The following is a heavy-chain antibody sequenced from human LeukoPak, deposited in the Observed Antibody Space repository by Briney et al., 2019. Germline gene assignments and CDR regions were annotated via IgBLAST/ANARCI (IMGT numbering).Heavy chain of an antibody. J-gene: IGHJ1*01. V-gene: IGHV4-30-4*08. CDR1: GGSISSGDYY. Sequence: PSETLSLTCTVSGGSISSGDYYWSWIRQPPGKGLEWIGYIYYSGSTYYNPSLKSRVTISVDTSKNQFSLKLSSVTAADTAVYYCARDVSGSYYDGYFQHWGQGTLVTVSS. CDR3: ARDVSGSYYDGYFQH. CDR2: IYYSGST. D-gene: IGHD1-26*01.